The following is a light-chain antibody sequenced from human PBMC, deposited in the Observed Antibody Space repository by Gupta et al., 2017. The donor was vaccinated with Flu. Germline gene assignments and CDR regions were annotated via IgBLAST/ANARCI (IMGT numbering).Light chain of an antibody. J-gene: IGLJ1*01. CDR2: KDS. V-gene: IGLV3-1*01. CDR3: QAWDSSTYV. CDR1: KLGDKY. Sequence: SYELTQPPSVSVSPGQTASITCSGDKLGDKYVCWYQQKPGQSPLLVMYKDSKRPSGSPECFSGYNSGNTATLTISGTQAMDEADYYCQAWDSSTYVFGTGTKVTVL.